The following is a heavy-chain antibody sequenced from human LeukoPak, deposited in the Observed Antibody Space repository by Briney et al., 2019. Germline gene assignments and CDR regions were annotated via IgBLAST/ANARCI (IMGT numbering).Heavy chain of an antibody. J-gene: IGHJ4*02. CDR3: ARFILNSIRPTDY. V-gene: IGHV1-2*06. D-gene: IGHD3-16*02. CDR2: INPNSGGT. Sequence: GASVKVSCKASGYTFTGYYMHWVRQATGQGLEWMGRINPNSGGTNYAQKFQGSVTMTRDTSISTAYMELSRLRSDDTAVYYCARFILNSIRPTDYWGQGTLVTVSS. CDR1: GYTFTGYY.